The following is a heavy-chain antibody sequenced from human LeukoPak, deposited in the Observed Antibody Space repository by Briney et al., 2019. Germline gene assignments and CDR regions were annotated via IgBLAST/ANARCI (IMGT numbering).Heavy chain of an antibody. CDR3: ARLYPVLRYSMVVPASGSRDYGMDV. Sequence: ASVKVSCKASGYTFTSYAMNWVRQAPGQGLEWMGWINTNTGNPTYAQGFTGRFVFSLDTSVSTAYLQISSLKAEDTAVYYCARLYPVLRYSMVVPASGSRDYGMDVWGQGTTVTVSS. J-gene: IGHJ6*02. CDR1: GYTFTSYA. D-gene: IGHD3-9*01. CDR2: INTNTGNP. V-gene: IGHV7-4-1*02.